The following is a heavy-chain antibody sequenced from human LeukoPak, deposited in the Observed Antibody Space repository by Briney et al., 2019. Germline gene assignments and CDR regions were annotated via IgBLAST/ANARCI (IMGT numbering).Heavy chain of an antibody. CDR3: ARIGGGEIDQ. CDR1: GFTFTSDT. V-gene: IGHV3-23*01. CDR2: ISGGGTDT. Sequence: GGSLRLSCAASGFTFTSDTMSWFRQAPGKGLEWISAISGGGTDTYYPDSVKCRFNMSRDNSKHTVTLQTRSLTAEDTAQNCCARIGGGEIDQWGQGTLVTVSS. J-gene: IGHJ4*02. D-gene: IGHD2/OR15-2a*01.